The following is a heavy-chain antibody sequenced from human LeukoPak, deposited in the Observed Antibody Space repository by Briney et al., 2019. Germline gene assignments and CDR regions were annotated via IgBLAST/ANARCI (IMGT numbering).Heavy chain of an antibody. V-gene: IGHV1-2*02. J-gene: IGHJ4*02. CDR2: INPNSGGS. CDR3: ARATNYYDSSGYGTYFDY. CDR1: GYTFTSYT. D-gene: IGHD3-22*01. Sequence: GASVKVSCKASGYTFTSYTMNWVRQAPGQGLEWMGWINPNSGGSNSAQKFQGRVTMTRDTSISTAYMELSRLRSDDTAVYYCARATNYYDSSGYGTYFDYWGQGTLVTVSS.